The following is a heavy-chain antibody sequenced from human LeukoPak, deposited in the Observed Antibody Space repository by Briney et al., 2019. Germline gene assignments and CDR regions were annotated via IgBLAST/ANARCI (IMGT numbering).Heavy chain of an antibody. CDR3: ARPLLWWPQVGYFDY. Sequence: ASVKVSCKASGGTFSSYAISWVRLAPGQGLEWMGRIIPVLGITNYAQRFQGRVTITADNSTSTAYMELSSLRSEDTAVYYCARPLLWWPQVGYFDYWGQGTLVTVSS. CDR1: GGTFSSYA. CDR2: IIPVLGIT. V-gene: IGHV1-69*04. J-gene: IGHJ4*02. D-gene: IGHD4/OR15-4a*01.